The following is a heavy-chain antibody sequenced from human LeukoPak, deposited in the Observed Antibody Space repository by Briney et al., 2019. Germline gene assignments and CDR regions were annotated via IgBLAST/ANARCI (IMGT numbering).Heavy chain of an antibody. CDR1: GFTFSSYA. V-gene: IGHV3-30-3*01. D-gene: IGHD4-17*01. J-gene: IGHJ3*02. CDR2: ISYDGSNK. CDR3: ATRVNKVTTWADGFDI. Sequence: GGSLRLSCAASGFTFSSYAMHWVRQAPGKGLERVAVISYDGSNKYYADSVKGRFTISRDNSKNTLYLQMNSLRAEDTAVYYCATRVNKVTTWADGFDIWGQGTMVTVSS.